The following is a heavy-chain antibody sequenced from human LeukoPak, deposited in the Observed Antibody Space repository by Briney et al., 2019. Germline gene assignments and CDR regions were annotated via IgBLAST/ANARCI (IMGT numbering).Heavy chain of an antibody. CDR1: GFTFSSYA. D-gene: IGHD3-9*01. CDR3: ARANDNYYYYYMDV. Sequence: GGSLRLSCAASGFTFSSYAMSWVRQAPGKGLEWVSATSGSGGSTYYADSVKGRFTISRDNSKNTLYLQMNSLRAEDTAVYYCARANDNYYYYYMDVWGKGTTVTISS. J-gene: IGHJ6*03. V-gene: IGHV3-23*01. CDR2: TSGSGGST.